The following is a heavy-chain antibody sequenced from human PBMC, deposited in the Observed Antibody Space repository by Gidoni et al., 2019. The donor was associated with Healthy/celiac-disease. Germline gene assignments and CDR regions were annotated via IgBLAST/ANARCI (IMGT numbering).Heavy chain of an antibody. J-gene: IGHJ6*03. V-gene: IGHV4-59*01. D-gene: IGHD6-13*01. CDR1: GGSISSYY. CDR2: IYYSGST. CDR3: AREIAAAGIYYYYYMDV. Sequence: QVQLQESRPGLVKPSETLSLTCTVSGGSISSYYWSWIRQPPGKGLEWIGYIYYSGSTNYNPSLKSRVTISVDTSKNQFSLKLSSVTAADTAVYYCAREIAAAGIYYYYYMDVWGKGTTVTVSS.